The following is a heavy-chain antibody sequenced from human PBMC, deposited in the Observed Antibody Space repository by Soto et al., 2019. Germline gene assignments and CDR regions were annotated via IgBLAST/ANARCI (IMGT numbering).Heavy chain of an antibody. Sequence: QLQLQESGPGLVKPSETLSLTCTVSGGSISSSSYYWGWIRQPPGKGLEWIGSIYYSGSTYYNPSLKRRVTLSVDTSKNQFSLKLSSVTAADTAVYYCARRLYYDSSGFEGGGMDVWGQGTTVTVSS. CDR3: ARRLYYDSSGFEGGGMDV. CDR1: GGSISSSSYY. D-gene: IGHD3-22*01. V-gene: IGHV4-39*01. J-gene: IGHJ6*02. CDR2: IYYSGST.